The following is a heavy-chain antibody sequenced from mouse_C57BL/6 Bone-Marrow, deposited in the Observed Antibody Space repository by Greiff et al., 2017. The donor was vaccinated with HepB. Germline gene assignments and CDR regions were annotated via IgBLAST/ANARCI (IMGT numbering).Heavy chain of an antibody. CDR1: GFTFSDYG. Sequence: EVKLMESGGGLVKPGGSLKLSCAASGFTFSDYGMHWVRQAPEKGLEWVAYISSGSSTIYYAGTVKGRFTISRDNAKNTLFLQMTSLRSEDTAMYYCGDYGKRDAMDYWGQGTSVTVSS. CDR3: GDYGKRDAMDY. D-gene: IGHD2-1*01. V-gene: IGHV5-17*01. CDR2: ISSGSSTI. J-gene: IGHJ4*01.